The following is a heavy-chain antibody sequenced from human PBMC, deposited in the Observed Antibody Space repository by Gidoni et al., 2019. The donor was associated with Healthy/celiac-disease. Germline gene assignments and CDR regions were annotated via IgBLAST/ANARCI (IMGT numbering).Heavy chain of an antibody. Sequence: EVQLLESGGGLVQPGGSVRLSVASSGFTFDIQPLSWVRPAPGKGLEWVSAISGSGGSTYYADSVKGRFTISRDNSKNTLYLQMNSLRAEDTAVYYCANPPPYYDSSGYLFDYWGQGTLVTVSS. D-gene: IGHD3-22*01. CDR2: ISGSGGST. V-gene: IGHV3-23*01. J-gene: IGHJ4*02. CDR3: ANPPPYYDSSGYLFDY. CDR1: GFTFDIQP.